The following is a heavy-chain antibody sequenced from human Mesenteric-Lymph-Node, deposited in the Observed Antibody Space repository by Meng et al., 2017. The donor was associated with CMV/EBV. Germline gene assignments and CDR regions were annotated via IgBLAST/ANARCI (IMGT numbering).Heavy chain of an antibody. CDR2: IRMKVNSYTT. CDR3: AREYSSGWYGDWFDP. V-gene: IGHV3-72*01. J-gene: IGHJ5*02. D-gene: IGHD6-19*01. Sequence: GESLKISCAASGFIFSDHYMDWVRQAPGKGLEWVGRIRMKVNSYTTEYAASVKGRFTISRDDSKNSLYLQMNSLKSEDTAVYYCAREYSSGWYGDWFDPWGQGTLVTVSS. CDR1: GFIFSDHY.